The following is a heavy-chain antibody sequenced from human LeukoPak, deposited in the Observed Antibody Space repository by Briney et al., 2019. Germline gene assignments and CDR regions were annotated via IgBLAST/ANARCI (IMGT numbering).Heavy chain of an antibody. CDR2: ISSSGST. V-gene: IGHV4-61*02. CDR3: ARGPYSYDSSGAFDI. CDR1: GDSISSGDYD. D-gene: IGHD3-22*01. J-gene: IGHJ3*02. Sequence: SETLSLTCTVSGDSISSGDYDWGWIRQPAGKGLEWIVRISSSGSTNYNPSLKSRVTISVDTSKNQFSLKLSSVTAADTAVYFCARGPYSYDSSGAFDIWGQGTMVTVSS.